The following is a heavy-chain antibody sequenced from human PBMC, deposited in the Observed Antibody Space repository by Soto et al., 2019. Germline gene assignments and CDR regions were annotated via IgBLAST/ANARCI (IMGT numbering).Heavy chain of an antibody. V-gene: IGHV4-39*01. D-gene: IGHD3-3*01. CDR1: GFTFSTYW. CDR2: IYYSGST. Sequence: GSLRLSCAASGFTFSTYWMTWIRQPPGKGLEWIGSIYYSGSTYYNPSLKSRVTISVDTSKNQFSLKLSSVTAADTAVYYCARHDYDFWSGYPYYFDSWGQGTLVTVSS. CDR3: ARHDYDFWSGYPYYFDS. J-gene: IGHJ4*02.